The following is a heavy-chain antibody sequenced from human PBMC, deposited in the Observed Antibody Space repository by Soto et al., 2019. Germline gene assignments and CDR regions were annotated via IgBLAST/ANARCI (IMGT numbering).Heavy chain of an antibody. V-gene: IGHV3-23*01. CDR2: ISGSGGST. D-gene: IGHD6-25*01. CDR3: AKDLRPYPFLVQAATVGDY. J-gene: IGHJ4*02. Sequence: GGSLRLSCAASGFTFSSYAMSWVRQAPGKGLEWVSAISGSGGSTYYADSVKGRFTISRDNSKNTLYLQMNSLRAEDTAVYYCAKDLRPYPFLVQAATVGDYWGQGTLVTVSS. CDR1: GFTFSSYA.